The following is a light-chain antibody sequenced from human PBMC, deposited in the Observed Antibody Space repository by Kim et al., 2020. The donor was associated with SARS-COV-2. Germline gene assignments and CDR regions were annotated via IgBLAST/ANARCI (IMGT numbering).Light chain of an antibody. CDR1: QNCNSCS. CDR2: GAF. CDR3: QHYGTSLTWT. J-gene: IGKJ1*01. Sequence: PVDRASPPCTASQNCNSCSLAWCRQKPGRAPRLLIYGAFSRATGVTDRFSGSASGTDFTLTISRLGPEDFAVYYCQHYGTSLTWTFGPGTKVDIK. V-gene: IGKV3-20*01.